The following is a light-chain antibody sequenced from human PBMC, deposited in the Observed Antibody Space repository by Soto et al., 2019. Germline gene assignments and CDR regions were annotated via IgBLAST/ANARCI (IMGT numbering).Light chain of an antibody. CDR3: MQRTHWPRT. CDR1: QSLVYSDGNTY. CDR2: KVS. J-gene: IGKJ2*01. Sequence: DVVMTQSPLSLPVTLGQPASISCRSNQSLVYSDGNTYLNWFQQRPGQSPRPLIYKVSNRDSGVPERFGGSGSGTDFTLQISRVEAEDVGVYYCMQRTHWPRTFGQGTKLEIK. V-gene: IGKV2-30*01.